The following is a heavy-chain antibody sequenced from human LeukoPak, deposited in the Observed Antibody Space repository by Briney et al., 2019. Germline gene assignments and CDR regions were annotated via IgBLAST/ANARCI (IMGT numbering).Heavy chain of an antibody. V-gene: IGHV1-8*01. CDR2: MNPNSGNT. CDR3: AKGSGSYWAYYFDY. J-gene: IGHJ4*02. Sequence: ASVKVSCKASGYTFTSYDINWVRQATGQGLEWMGWMNPNSGNTGYAQKFQGRVTMTRNTSISTAYMELSSLRSEDTAVYHCAKGSGSYWAYYFDYWGQGTLVTVSS. D-gene: IGHD3-10*01. CDR1: GYTFTSYD.